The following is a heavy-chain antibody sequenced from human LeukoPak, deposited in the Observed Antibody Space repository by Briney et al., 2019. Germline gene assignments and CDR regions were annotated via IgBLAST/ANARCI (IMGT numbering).Heavy chain of an antibody. V-gene: IGHV4-39*01. J-gene: IGHJ4*02. CDR3: ARQDYGDYVFHY. Sequence: PSETLSLTCTVSGGSISSSSYYCGWIRQPPGKWLEWIGSIHYSGSTYYNPSLKSRVTISVDTSKNQFSLKLSSVTAADTAVYYCARQDYGDYVFHYGGQGTLVTVSS. D-gene: IGHD4-17*01. CDR2: IHYSGST. CDR1: GGSISSSSYY.